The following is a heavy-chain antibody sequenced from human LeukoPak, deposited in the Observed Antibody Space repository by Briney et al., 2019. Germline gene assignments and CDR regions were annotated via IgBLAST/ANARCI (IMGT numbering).Heavy chain of an antibody. D-gene: IGHD6-25*01. CDR1: EFSVSSDF. CDR2: IFSGGET. Sequence: GGSLRLSCAASEFSVSSDFMMWIRQAPGKGLGWVSSIFSGGETYYADSVKGRFTISRDTSKNTLYLQMDSLRVEDAALYFCANRGFWGQGALVTVSS. V-gene: IGHV3-53*01. CDR3: ANRGF. J-gene: IGHJ4*02.